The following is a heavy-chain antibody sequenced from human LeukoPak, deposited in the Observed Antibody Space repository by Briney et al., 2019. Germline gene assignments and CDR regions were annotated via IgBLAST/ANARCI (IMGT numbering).Heavy chain of an antibody. J-gene: IGHJ4*02. CDR3: ARSITMVRGVPLPYYFDY. Sequence: GGSLRLSCAASGVTFSDYYMSWIRQAPGKGLEWVSYITSSGSTIYYADSVKGRFTISRDNAKNSLYLQMNSLTAEDTAVYYCARSITMVRGVPLPYYFDYWGQGTLVTVSS. D-gene: IGHD3-10*01. CDR1: GVTFSDYY. V-gene: IGHV3-11*01. CDR2: ITSSGSTI.